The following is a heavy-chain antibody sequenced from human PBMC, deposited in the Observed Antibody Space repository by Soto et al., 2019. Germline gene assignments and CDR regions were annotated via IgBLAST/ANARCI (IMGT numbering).Heavy chain of an antibody. D-gene: IGHD6-13*01. CDR3: ARKGAAASYAHYYMDV. CDR2: VYYSGNT. J-gene: IGHJ6*03. V-gene: IGHV4-59*01. CDR1: GGSISPYY. Sequence: QVQLQESGPGLVKPSETLSLTCTVSGGSISPYYWIWIRQPPGKGLEWIGYVYYSGNTNYNPSLESRVTISVDTSRNRFSLNLTSATAADTAVYYCARKGAAASYAHYYMDVWGRGTAVTVSS.